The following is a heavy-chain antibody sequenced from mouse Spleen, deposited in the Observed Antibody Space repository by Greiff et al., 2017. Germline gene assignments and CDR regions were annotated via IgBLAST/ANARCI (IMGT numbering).Heavy chain of an antibody. CDR3: ARHGDWVYYFDY. V-gene: IGHV5-9-3*01. Sequence: EVQLVESGGGLVKPGGSLKLSCAASGFTFSSYAMSWVRQTPEKRLEWVATISSGGSYTYYPDSVKGRFTISRDNAKNTLYLQMSSLRSEDTAMYYCARHGDWVYYFDYWGQGTTLTVSS. CDR1: GFTFSSYA. J-gene: IGHJ2*01. CDR2: ISSGGSYT. D-gene: IGHD4-1*01.